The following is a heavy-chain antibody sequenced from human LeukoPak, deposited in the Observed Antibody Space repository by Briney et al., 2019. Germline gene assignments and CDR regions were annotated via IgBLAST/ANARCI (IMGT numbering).Heavy chain of an antibody. CDR2: ISSSSNYL. J-gene: IGHJ5*02. V-gene: IGHV3-21*01. D-gene: IGHD3-22*01. Sequence: GGSLRLSCAASGFTFSSYSMNWVRQAPGKGLEWFSSISSSSNYLYYADSVKGRFTISRDNAKNSLYLQMNSLRAEDTAVYYCARDGGDSYDSSGYPSWGQGTLVTVSS. CDR1: GFTFSSYS. CDR3: ARDGGDSYDSSGYPS.